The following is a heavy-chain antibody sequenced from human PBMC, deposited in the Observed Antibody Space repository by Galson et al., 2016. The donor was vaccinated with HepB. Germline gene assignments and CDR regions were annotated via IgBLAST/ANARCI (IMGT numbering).Heavy chain of an antibody. D-gene: IGHD4-17*01. CDR1: GFSFISYA. CDR2: VSYDESRK. Sequence: SLRLSCAASGFSFISYAMHWVRQAPGKGLEWVAIVSYDESRKYYADSVKGRFSISRDNSKNTLYLQMNSLRAEDTAVYYCARENGDHALADYYYYYVIDVWGQGTAVTVSS. J-gene: IGHJ6*02. V-gene: IGHV3-30*01. CDR3: ARENGDHALADYYYYYVIDV.